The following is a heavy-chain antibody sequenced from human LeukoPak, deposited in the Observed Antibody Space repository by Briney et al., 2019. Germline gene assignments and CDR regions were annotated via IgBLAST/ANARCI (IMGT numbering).Heavy chain of an antibody. CDR1: GGSINGYY. V-gene: IGHV4-4*07. CDR3: ARWGDAFDI. CDR2: MYSSGSA. J-gene: IGHJ3*02. Sequence: SETLSLTCTVSGGSINGYYWTWIRQPAGKGLEWIGRMYSSGSATYNPSLRGRVTMSADTSKNQFSLKLSSVTAADTAVYYCARWGDAFDIWGQGTMVTVSS. D-gene: IGHD7-27*01.